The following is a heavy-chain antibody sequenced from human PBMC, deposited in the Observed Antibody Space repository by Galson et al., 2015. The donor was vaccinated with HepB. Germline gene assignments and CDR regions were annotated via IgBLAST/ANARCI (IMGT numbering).Heavy chain of an antibody. V-gene: IGHV1-3*01. CDR2: INAGNGNT. CDR1: GYTFTSYA. D-gene: IGHD3-10*01. CDR3: ARGSATMVRGIIKGSWFDP. Sequence: SVKVSCKASGYTFTSYAMHWVRQAPGQRLEWMGWINAGNGNTKYSQKFQGRVTITRDTSASTAYMELSSLRSEDTAVYYCARGSATMVRGIIKGSWFDPWGQGTLVTVSS. J-gene: IGHJ5*02.